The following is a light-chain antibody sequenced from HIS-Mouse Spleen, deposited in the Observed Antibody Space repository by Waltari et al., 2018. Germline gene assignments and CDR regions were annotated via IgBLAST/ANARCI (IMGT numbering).Light chain of an antibody. CDR3: SSYTSSSTLV. J-gene: IGLJ1*01. CDR2: DVS. V-gene: IGLV2-14*03. CDR1: SSDVGGSNY. Sequence: QSALTQPASVSGSPGQSITISCTGTSSDVGGSNYCLRYQQHPGKAPKLMIYDVSNRPSGVSNRFSGSKSGNTASLTISGLQAEDEADYYCSSYTSSSTLVFGTGTKVTVL.